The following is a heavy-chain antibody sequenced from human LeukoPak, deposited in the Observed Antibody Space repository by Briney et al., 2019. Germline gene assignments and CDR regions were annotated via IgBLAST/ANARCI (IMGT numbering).Heavy chain of an antibody. V-gene: IGHV4-59*01. J-gene: IGHJ4*02. D-gene: IGHD6-6*01. CDR3: ARHEHIAARLFFDY. Sequence: PSETLSLTCTVSGGSISTYYWSWIRQPPGEGLEWIGSIYYSGTTHSNPSLKSRATISVDTSKNHLSLKVNSVTAADTAVYYCARHEHIAARLFFDYWGQGTLVTVSS. CDR2: IYYSGTT. CDR1: GGSISTYY.